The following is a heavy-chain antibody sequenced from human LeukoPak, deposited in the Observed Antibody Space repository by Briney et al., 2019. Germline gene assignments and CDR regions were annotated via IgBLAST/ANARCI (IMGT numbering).Heavy chain of an antibody. D-gene: IGHD3-22*01. CDR2: ISSSSTI. J-gene: IGHJ3*01. CDR3: ARQTFYYDTSGRQADVFDL. Sequence: GGSLRLSCAASGFTFSSYEMNWVRQAPGKGLEWVSYISSSSTIYYADSVKGRFTISRDNAKNSLYLQMNSLRAEDTAVYYCARQTFYYDTSGRQADVFDLWGQGTMVTVSS. CDR1: GFTFSSYE. V-gene: IGHV3-48*03.